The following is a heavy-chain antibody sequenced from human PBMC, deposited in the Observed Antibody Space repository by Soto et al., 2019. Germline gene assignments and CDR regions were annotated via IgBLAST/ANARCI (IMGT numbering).Heavy chain of an antibody. D-gene: IGHD3-3*01. Sequence: SETLSLTCTVSGGSISSYYWSWIRQPPGKGLEWIGYIYYSGSTNYNPSLKSRVTISVDTSKNQFSLKLSSVTAADTAVYYCARVTHMEYFDYWGQGTQVTVSS. CDR1: GGSISSYY. CDR2: IYYSGST. J-gene: IGHJ4*02. CDR3: ARVTHMEYFDY. V-gene: IGHV4-59*01.